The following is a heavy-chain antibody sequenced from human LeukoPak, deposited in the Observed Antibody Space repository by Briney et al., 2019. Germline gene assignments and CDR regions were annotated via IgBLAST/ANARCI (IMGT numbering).Heavy chain of an antibody. J-gene: IGHJ4*02. CDR1: GFTFSSDS. CDR2: ISSSSSYI. CDR3: ARDPGYCSGGSCYADY. Sequence: GGSLRLSCAASGFTFSSDSMNWVRQAPGKGLEWVSSISSSSSYIYYADSVKGRFTISRDNAKNSLYLQMNSLRAADTAVYYCARDPGYCSGGSCYADYWGQGTLVTVSS. V-gene: IGHV3-21*01. D-gene: IGHD2-15*01.